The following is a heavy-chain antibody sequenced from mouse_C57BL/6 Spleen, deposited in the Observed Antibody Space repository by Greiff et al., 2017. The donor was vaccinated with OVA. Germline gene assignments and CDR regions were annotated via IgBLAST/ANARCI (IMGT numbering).Heavy chain of an antibody. Sequence: VQLQESGPGLVQPSQSLSITCTVSGFSLTSYGVHWVRQSPGKGLEWLGVIWRGGSTDYNAAFMSRLSITKDNSKSQVFFKMNSLQADDTAIYYCAKNLPGGYAMDYWGQGTSVTVSS. D-gene: IGHD1-1*02. CDR3: AKNLPGGYAMDY. CDR1: GFSLTSYG. J-gene: IGHJ4*01. CDR2: IWRGGST. V-gene: IGHV2-5*01.